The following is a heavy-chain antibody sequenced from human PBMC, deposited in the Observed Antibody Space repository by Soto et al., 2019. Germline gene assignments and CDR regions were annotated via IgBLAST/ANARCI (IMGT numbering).Heavy chain of an antibody. Sequence: QVHLVQSGAEVKRPGASVKVSCKASAYTSTLYGITWVRQAPGQGLEWMGWIRAHNGKTKFARKFQDRVTMTTDPSSSTVFMDLRTLTSDDTAVYYCATALGTSGWFDYWGQGTLVTVPS. CDR1: AYTSTLYG. CDR2: IRAHNGKT. V-gene: IGHV1-18*01. J-gene: IGHJ4*02. D-gene: IGHD6-19*01. CDR3: ATALGTSGWFDY.